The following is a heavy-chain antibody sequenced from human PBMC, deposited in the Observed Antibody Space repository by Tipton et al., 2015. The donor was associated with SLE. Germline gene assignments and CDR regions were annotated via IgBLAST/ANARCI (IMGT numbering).Heavy chain of an antibody. J-gene: IGHJ5*02. V-gene: IGHV4-61*09. CDR3: ARLHGYSYGLNWFDP. CDR1: DDSVTTGSHY. Sequence: TLSLTCTVSDDSVTTGSHYWSWIRQPAGKGLEWIGHVYSTGTTHHNPSLKSRVTISVDTSKNQFSLRLTSVIAADTAVYYCARLHGYSYGLNWFDPWGQGTLITVSS. CDR2: VYSTGTT. D-gene: IGHD5-18*01.